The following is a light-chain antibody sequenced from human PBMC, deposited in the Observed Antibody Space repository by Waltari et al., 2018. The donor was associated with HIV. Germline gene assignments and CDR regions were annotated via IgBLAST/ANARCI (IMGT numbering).Light chain of an antibody. CDR1: SSNVGSYNL. V-gene: IGLV2-23*02. Sequence: QSALTQPASVSGSPGQSITLSCTGTSSNVGSYNLVSLYQQHPGRAPKVMIYEVSKRPSGVSNRFSGSKSGNTASLTISGIQAEDEADYYCCSYTGSNPFLLFGGGTKLTVL. J-gene: IGLJ2*01. CDR3: CSYTGSNPFLL. CDR2: EVS.